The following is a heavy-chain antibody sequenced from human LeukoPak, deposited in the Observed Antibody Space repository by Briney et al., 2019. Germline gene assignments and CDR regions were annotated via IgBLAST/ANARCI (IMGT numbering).Heavy chain of an antibody. CDR3: ARTGDIVVLPAAED. V-gene: IGHV4-39*01. CDR2: IYYSGST. Sequence: SETLSLTCTVSGGSISSSSYYWGWIRQPPGKGLEWIGSIYYSGSTYYNPSLKSRVTISVDTSKSQFSLKLSSVTPAETAVYYCARTGDIVVLPAAEDWGQGTLVTVSS. J-gene: IGHJ4*02. CDR1: GGSISSSSYY. D-gene: IGHD2-2*01.